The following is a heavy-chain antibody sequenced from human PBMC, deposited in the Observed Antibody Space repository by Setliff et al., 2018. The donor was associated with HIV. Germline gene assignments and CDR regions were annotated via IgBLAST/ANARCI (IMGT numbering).Heavy chain of an antibody. V-gene: IGHV4-39*07. CDR3: ARVPTSSWYATTQRTKEYFHH. D-gene: IGHD6-13*01. CDR2: IYYSGNT. Sequence: SETLSLTCTVSGGSIKSSSYYWGWIRQPPGKGLEWIGSIYYSGNTYYNPSLKSRVTILEDTSRNQFSLRLSSVTAADTAIYYCARVPTSSWYATTQRTKEYFHHWGQGTLVTVSS. J-gene: IGHJ1*01. CDR1: GGSIKSSSYY.